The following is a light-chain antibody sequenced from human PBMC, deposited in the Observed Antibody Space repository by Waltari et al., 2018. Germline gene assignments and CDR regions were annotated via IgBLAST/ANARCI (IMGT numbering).Light chain of an antibody. CDR1: QTRLHSDGQTY. Sequence: DVVMTQTPLSLSVTPGQPASISCKSSQTRLHSDGQTYLYWFLQKPGQSPQLLIYAVSSRLSGVSTKFSGSGSGTDFTLKISRVEAEDVGIYYCMQGLHLPRTFGQGTKVEMK. CDR3: MQGLHLPRT. J-gene: IGKJ1*01. CDR2: AVS. V-gene: IGKV2-29*02.